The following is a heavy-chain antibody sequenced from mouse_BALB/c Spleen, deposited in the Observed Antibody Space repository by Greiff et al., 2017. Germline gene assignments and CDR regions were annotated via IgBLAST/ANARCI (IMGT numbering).Heavy chain of an antibody. V-gene: IGHV2-9*02. J-gene: IGHJ1*01. Sequence: VQLQESGPGLVAPSQSLSITCTVSGFSLTSYGVHWVRQPPGKGLEWLGVIWAGGSTNYNSALMSRLSISKDNSKSQVFLKMNSLQTDDTAMYYCARDQEDYEWYFDVWGAGTTVTVSS. CDR2: IWAGGST. D-gene: IGHD2-4*01. CDR3: ARDQEDYEWYFDV. CDR1: GFSLTSYG.